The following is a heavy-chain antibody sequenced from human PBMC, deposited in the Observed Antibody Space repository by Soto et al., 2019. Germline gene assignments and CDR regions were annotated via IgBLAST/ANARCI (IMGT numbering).Heavy chain of an antibody. D-gene: IGHD1-1*01. Sequence: QVQLQQWGAGLLKPSETLSLTCAVYGGFVSSGSYYWSWIRQPPGKGLEWIGEMSHSGGTHFNPSLKSRVTISVDTSKNQFSLKMSYVTAADTALYYCARVERGTATTVVDAFDIWCPGTMVTVSS. CDR1: GGFVSSGSYY. CDR3: ARVERGTATTVVDAFDI. CDR2: MSHSGGT. J-gene: IGHJ3*02. V-gene: IGHV4-34*01.